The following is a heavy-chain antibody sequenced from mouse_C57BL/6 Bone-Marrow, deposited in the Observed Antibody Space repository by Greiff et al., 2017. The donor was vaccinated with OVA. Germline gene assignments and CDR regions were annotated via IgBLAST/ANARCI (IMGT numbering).Heavy chain of an antibody. J-gene: IGHJ2*01. CDR2: IYPGDGDT. D-gene: IGHD1-1*01. CDR1: GYAFSSSW. Sequence: VKLVESGPELVKPGASVKISCKASGYAFSSSWMNWVKQRPGKGLEWIGRIYPGDGDTNYNGKFKGKATLTADKSSSTAYMQLSSLTSEDSAVYFCAPYGSGNPYYFDYWGQGTTLTVSS. V-gene: IGHV1-82*01. CDR3: APYGSGNPYYFDY.